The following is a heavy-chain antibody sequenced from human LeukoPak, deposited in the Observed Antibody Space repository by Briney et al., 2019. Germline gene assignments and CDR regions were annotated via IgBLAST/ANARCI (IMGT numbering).Heavy chain of an antibody. CDR2: IIPIFGTA. J-gene: IGHJ2*01. V-gene: IGHV1-69*13. CDR3: ARAWGYCSSTSCQYFDL. CDR1: GGTFSSYA. Sequence: EASVKVSCKASGGTFSSYAISWVRQAPGQGLEWMGGIIPIFGTANYAQKFQGRVTITADESTSTAYMELSSLRSEDTAVYYCARAWGYCSSTSCQYFDLWGRGTLVTVSS. D-gene: IGHD2-2*01.